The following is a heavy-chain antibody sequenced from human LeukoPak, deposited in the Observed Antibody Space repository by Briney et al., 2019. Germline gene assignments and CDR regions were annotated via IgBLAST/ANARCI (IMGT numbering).Heavy chain of an antibody. CDR1: AFTFSTYA. V-gene: IGHV3-23*01. J-gene: IGHJ4*02. CDR2: ISGSGAGT. CDR3: SNLYSSNY. Sequence: GGSLRLSCAASAFTFSTYAMSWVRQAPGMGLEWVSGISGSGAGTYYADSVRGRFTISRDNSKNTLYLQMNSLRAEDTAVYYCSNLYSSNYWGQGTLVIVSS. D-gene: IGHD6-13*01.